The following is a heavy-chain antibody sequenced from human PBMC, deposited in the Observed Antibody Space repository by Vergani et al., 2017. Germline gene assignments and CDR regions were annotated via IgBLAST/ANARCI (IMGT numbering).Heavy chain of an antibody. Sequence: QVQLQESGPGLVKPSETLSLTCSVSGYSISRGYYLGWIRQPPGKGLEWIATVFHSGSAYYNPSSRRRVTISVETSKNQFSLRLTTLTAADTAVYYCARQFWVSQGVGAFETWGRGTEVSVSS. D-gene: IGHD3-16*01. CDR2: VFHSGSA. V-gene: IGHV4-38-2*02. CDR3: ARQFWVSQGVGAFET. CDR1: GYSISRGYY. J-gene: IGHJ3*02.